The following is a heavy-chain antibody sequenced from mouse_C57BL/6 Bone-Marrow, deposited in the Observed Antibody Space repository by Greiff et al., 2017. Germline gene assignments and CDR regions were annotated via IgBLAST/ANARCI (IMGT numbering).Heavy chain of an antibody. D-gene: IGHD2-13*01. CDR3: ARLHYFDY. V-gene: IGHV1-64*01. CDR2: IHPNSGST. Sequence: QVQLKESGTVLVKPGASVKLSCKASGYTFTSYWMHWVKQRPGQGLEWIGMIHPNSGSTNYNEKFKSKATLTVDKSSSTAYMQLSSLTSEDSAVYYCARLHYFDYWGQGTTLTVSS. CDR1: GYTFTSYW. J-gene: IGHJ2*01.